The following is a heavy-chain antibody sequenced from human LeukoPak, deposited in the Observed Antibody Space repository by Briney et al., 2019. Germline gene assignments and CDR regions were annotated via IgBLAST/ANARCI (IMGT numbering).Heavy chain of an antibody. J-gene: IGHJ5*02. CDR1: GGSISSSSYY. V-gene: IGHV4-39*01. Sequence: SETLSLTCTVSGGSISSSSYYWGWIRQPPGKGLEWIGSIYYSGSTYYNPSLKSRVTISVDASKNQFSLKLSSVTAADTAVYYCARTQESTIFGVVSNWFDPWGQGTLVTVSS. CDR2: IYYSGST. CDR3: ARTQESTIFGVVSNWFDP. D-gene: IGHD3-3*01.